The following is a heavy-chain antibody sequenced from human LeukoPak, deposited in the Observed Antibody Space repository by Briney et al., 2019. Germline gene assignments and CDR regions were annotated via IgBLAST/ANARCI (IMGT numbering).Heavy chain of an antibody. CDR3: AILGYCSSPSCYKSLPEYYYYMDV. V-gene: IGHV4-4*09. Sequence: SETLSLTCTVSGGSNSSYYWSWIRQPPGKGLEWIGYFYTSGSTNYNPSLKSRVTISVDTSKNQFSLKLSSVTAADTAVYYCAILGYCSSPSCYKSLPEYYYYMDVWGKGPTVTVSS. CDR2: FYTSGST. D-gene: IGHD2-2*02. CDR1: GGSNSSYY. J-gene: IGHJ6*03.